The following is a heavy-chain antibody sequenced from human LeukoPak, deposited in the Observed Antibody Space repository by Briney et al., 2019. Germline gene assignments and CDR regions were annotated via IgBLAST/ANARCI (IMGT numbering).Heavy chain of an antibody. J-gene: IGHJ3*02. Sequence: SETLSLTCTGSSGSINNYYWGWIRQPAGKGLEWIRRIYTRGSTNYNPSLKSRVTMSVDTSKNQFSLKLSSVTAADTAVYYCARGRYCSADICSGGDAFDIWGQGTMVSVSS. V-gene: IGHV4-4*07. D-gene: IGHD2-15*01. CDR3: ARGRYCSADICSGGDAFDI. CDR2: IYTRGST. CDR1: SGSINNYY.